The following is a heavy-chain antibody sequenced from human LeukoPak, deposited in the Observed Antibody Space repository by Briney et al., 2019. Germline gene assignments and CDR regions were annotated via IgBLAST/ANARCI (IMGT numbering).Heavy chain of an antibody. Sequence: PGGSLRLSCVASGFPFSNFWMTWVRQALGKGLEWVANIKQDGSETHYVDSVKGRFTIPRDNAKNSLYLQMNSLRAEDAGLYYCARDAHSSSWYQDYWGQATLVTVSS. CDR1: GFPFSNFW. CDR3: ARDAHSSSWYQDY. CDR2: IKQDGSET. V-gene: IGHV3-7*01. D-gene: IGHD6-13*01. J-gene: IGHJ4*02.